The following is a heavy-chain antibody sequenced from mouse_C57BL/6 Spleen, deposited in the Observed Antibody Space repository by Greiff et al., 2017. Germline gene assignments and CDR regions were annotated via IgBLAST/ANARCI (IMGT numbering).Heavy chain of an antibody. CDR3: AKEDWDENYAMDY. V-gene: IGHV2-5*01. Sequence: QVQLKQSGPGLVQFSQSLSITCSVSGFSLTSYGVHWVRQSPGKGLAWLGVIWRGGSTDYNAAFMSRLSITEDNSKSQVFFKMNSLQADDTAIYYCAKEDWDENYAMDYWGQGTSVTVSS. J-gene: IGHJ4*01. CDR1: GFSLTSYG. CDR2: IWRGGST. D-gene: IGHD4-1*01.